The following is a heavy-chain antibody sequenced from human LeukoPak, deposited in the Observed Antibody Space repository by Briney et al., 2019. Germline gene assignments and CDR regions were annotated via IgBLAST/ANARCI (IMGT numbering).Heavy chain of an antibody. CDR2: IDPSDSYT. J-gene: IGHJ3*02. CDR3: ARRVIDVLRYFDSHHARGHAFDI. V-gene: IGHV5-10-1*01. D-gene: IGHD3-9*01. CDR1: GYSFTSYW. Sequence: GESLKISCKGSGYSFTSYWISWVRQMPGKGLEWMGRIDPSDSYTNYSPSFQGHVTISADKSISTAYLQWSSLKASDTAMYYCARRVIDVLRYFDSHHARGHAFDIWGQGTMVTVSS.